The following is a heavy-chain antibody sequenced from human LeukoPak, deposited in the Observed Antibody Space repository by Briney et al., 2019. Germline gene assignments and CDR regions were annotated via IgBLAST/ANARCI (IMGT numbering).Heavy chain of an antibody. J-gene: IGHJ4*02. CDR2: ISYDGKNE. CDR1: AFTFSSYG. V-gene: IGHV3-30*03. D-gene: IGHD5-12*01. Sequence: GGSLRLSCAASAFTFSSYGMHWVRQAPGKGLEWVAVISYDGKNEYYADSVKGRFTISRDNSKNTLFLQVNSLRGEDTAVYYCARDRTRSAYEFDYWGQGTLVTVSS. CDR3: ARDRTRSAYEFDY.